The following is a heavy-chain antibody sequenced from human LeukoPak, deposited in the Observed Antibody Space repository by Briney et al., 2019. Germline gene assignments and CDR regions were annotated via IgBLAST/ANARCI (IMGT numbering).Heavy chain of an antibody. D-gene: IGHD5-18*01. CDR2: IKQDGSEK. CDR3: ATDNHTKTWIQLWPYYYYGMDV. Sequence: PGGSLRLSCAASGFTYSSYWMLWVRQAPGKGLEWVANIKQDGSEKYYVDSVKGRFTISRDNAKNSLYLQMNSLRAKDTAVYYCATDNHTKTWIQLWPYYYYGMDVWGQGTTVTVSS. V-gene: IGHV3-7*01. J-gene: IGHJ6*02. CDR1: GFTYSSYW.